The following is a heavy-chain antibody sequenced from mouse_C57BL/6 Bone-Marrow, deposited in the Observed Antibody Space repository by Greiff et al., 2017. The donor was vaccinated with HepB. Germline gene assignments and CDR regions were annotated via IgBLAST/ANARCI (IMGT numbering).Heavy chain of an antibody. CDR3: ARGESYSNFWYFDV. Sequence: QVQLKQSGAELVKPGASVKISCKASGYAFSSYWMNWVKQRPGKGLEWIGQIYPGDGDTNYNGKFKGKATLTAYKSTSTAYMQLSSLTSEDSAVYFCARGESYSNFWYFDVWGTGTTVTVSS. V-gene: IGHV1-80*01. CDR2: IYPGDGDT. D-gene: IGHD2-5*01. J-gene: IGHJ1*03. CDR1: GYAFSSYW.